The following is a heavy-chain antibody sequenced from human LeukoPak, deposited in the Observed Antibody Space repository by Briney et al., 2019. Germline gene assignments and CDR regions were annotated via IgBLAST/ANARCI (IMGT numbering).Heavy chain of an antibody. D-gene: IGHD3-10*01. CDR1: GGSISSGGYY. J-gene: IGHJ4*02. CDR2: IYYTGST. Sequence: SETLSLTCTVSGGSISSGGYYWSWIRQPPGKGLEWIGYIYYTGSTDNNPSLKSRVTISVDTSKNQFSLKLSSVTAADTAVYYCARSLWFGEYHFDYWGQGTLVTVSS. V-gene: IGHV4-61*08. CDR3: ARSLWFGEYHFDY.